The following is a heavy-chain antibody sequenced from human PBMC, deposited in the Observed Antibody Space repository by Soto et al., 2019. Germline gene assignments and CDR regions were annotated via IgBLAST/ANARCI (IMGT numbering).Heavy chain of an antibody. Sequence: QITLKESGPTLVKPTQTLTLTCSFSGFSLSTTGVGVGWIRQPPGKALEWLGFAYWDDDNRYSPSLKSRLTITKDPSGNQVLRTMTNMDPVDTATHFCAHRRGGYHWDDAHFDYWGQGTLVTVSS. CDR1: GFSLSTTGVG. CDR3: AHRRGGYHWDDAHFDY. D-gene: IGHD1-20*01. V-gene: IGHV2-5*02. J-gene: IGHJ4*02. CDR2: AYWDDDN.